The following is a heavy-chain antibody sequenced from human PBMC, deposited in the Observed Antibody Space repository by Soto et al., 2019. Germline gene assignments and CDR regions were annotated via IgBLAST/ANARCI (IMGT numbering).Heavy chain of an antibody. CDR1: GYTFTGYY. D-gene: IGHD3-10*01. CDR3: AHPQYYYGSGSYYEDYYYGMDV. V-gene: IGHV1-2*02. J-gene: IGHJ6*02. CDR2: INPNSGGT. Sequence: ASVKVSCKASGYTFTGYYMHCVLQSPLQWLDWMGWINPNSGGTNYAQKFQGRVTMTRDTSISTAYMELSRLRSDDTAVYYCAHPQYYYGSGSYYEDYYYGMDVWGQGTTVTVSS.